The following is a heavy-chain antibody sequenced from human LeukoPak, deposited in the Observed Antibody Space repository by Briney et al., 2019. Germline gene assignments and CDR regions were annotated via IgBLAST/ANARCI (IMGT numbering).Heavy chain of an antibody. V-gene: IGHV3-7*01. J-gene: IGHJ6*04. D-gene: IGHD3-9*01. Sequence: GGSLRLSCAASGFTFSSYWMSWVRQAPGKGLEWVANIKQDGSEKYYVDSVKGRFTISRDNAKNTLYLQMNSLRAEDTAVYYCARDLRYFDWYYYYYYGMDVWGKGTTVTVSS. CDR1: GFTFSSYW. CDR2: IKQDGSEK. CDR3: ARDLRYFDWYYYYYYGMDV.